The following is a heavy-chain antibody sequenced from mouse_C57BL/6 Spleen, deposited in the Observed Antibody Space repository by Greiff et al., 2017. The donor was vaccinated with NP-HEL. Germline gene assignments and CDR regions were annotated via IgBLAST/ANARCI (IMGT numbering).Heavy chain of an antibody. CDR1: GYTFTSYW. Sequence: QVHVKQPGAELVMPGASVKLSCKASGYTFTSYWMHWVKQRPGQGLEWIGEIDPSDSYTNYNQKFKGKSTLTVDKSSSTAYMQLSSLTSEDSAVYYCARLRDGPWFAYWGQGTLVTVSA. J-gene: IGHJ3*01. CDR2: IDPSDSYT. CDR3: ARLRDGPWFAY. D-gene: IGHD2-3*01. V-gene: IGHV1-69*01.